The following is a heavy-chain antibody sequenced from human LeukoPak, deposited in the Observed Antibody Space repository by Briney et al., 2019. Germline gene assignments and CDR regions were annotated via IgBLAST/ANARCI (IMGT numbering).Heavy chain of an antibody. J-gene: IGHJ6*02. D-gene: IGHD1-14*01. CDR3: ARELLQGISGMDV. Sequence: SETLSLTCTVSGGSISSGGYYWSWIRQHPGKGLEWIGYIYYSGSTYYNPSLKSRVTISVDTSKNQFSLKLSSVTAADTAVYYCARELLQGISGMDVWGQGTTVIVSS. CDR1: GGSISSGGYY. V-gene: IGHV4-31*03. CDR2: IYYSGST.